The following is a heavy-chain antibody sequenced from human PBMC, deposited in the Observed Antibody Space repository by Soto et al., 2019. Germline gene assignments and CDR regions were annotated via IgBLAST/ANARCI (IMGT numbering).Heavy chain of an antibody. J-gene: IGHJ6*02. D-gene: IGHD2-15*01. CDR2: ISSSGSTI. CDR1: GFTFSDYY. CDR3: AKYCSGGSCNYDYYGMDV. V-gene: IGHV3-11*01. Sequence: QVQLVESGGGLVKPGGSLRLSCAASGFTFSDYYMSWIRQAPGKGLEWVSYISSSGSTIYYADSVKGRFTISRDNAKNSLYLQMNSLSAEDTAVYYCAKYCSGGSCNYDYYGMDVWGHGTTGTVSS.